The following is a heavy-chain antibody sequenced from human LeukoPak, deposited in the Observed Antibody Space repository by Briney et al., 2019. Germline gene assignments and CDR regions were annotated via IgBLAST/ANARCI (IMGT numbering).Heavy chain of an antibody. V-gene: IGHV3-73*01. CDR2: IRSKANSYAT. CDR1: GFTFSGSA. D-gene: IGHD3-22*01. J-gene: IGHJ6*02. Sequence: QPGGSLKLSCAASGFTFSGSAMHWVRQASGKGLEWVGRIRSKANSYATAYAASVKGRFTISRDDSKNTAYLQMNSLKTEDTAVYYCTSTYYYDSSGYYYPLSYYYYGMDVWGQGTTVTVSS. CDR3: TSTYYYDSSGYYYPLSYYYYGMDV.